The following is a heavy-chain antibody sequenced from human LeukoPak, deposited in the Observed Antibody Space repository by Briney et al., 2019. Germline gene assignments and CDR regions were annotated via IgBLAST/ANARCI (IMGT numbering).Heavy chain of an antibody. CDR2: IKQDGSEK. CDR3: ARDGDPSGYTD. CDR1: GFTFSLYW. D-gene: IGHD3-22*01. V-gene: IGHV3-7*01. J-gene: IGHJ4*02. Sequence: GGSLSLSCEASGFTFSLYWMSWVRQAPGKGLEWMANIKQDGSEKYYVDSVKGRFTISRDNAKNSLYLQMNCLRADDTAVYYCARDGDPSGYTDWGQGTLVTVSS.